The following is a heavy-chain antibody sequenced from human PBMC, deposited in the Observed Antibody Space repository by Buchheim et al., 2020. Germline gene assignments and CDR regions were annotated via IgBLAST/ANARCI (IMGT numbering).Heavy chain of an antibody. J-gene: IGHJ6*02. D-gene: IGHD3-22*01. V-gene: IGHV4-31*03. CDR3: ARAYDSSGHYYYYGMDV. CDR1: GGSISSGGYY. CDR2: IYYSGSP. Sequence: QVQLQESGPGLVKPSQTLSLTCTVAGGSISSGGYYWSWIRQHPGKGLEWIGSIYYSGSPYYNPSINSRVTISVDTSKNQFFLKLISVTAADTAVYYCARAYDSSGHYYYYGMDVWGQGTT.